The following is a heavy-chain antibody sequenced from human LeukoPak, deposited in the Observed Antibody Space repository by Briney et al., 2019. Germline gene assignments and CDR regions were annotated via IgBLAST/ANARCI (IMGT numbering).Heavy chain of an antibody. D-gene: IGHD2-2*01. J-gene: IGHJ6*03. V-gene: IGHV1-2*02. Sequence: ASVKVSRKASGYTFTGYYMHWARQAPGQGLEWMGWINPNSGGTNYAQKFQGRVTMTRDTSISTAYMELSRLRSDDTAVYYCARGSSTRTRYYYMDVWGKGTTVTVSS. CDR2: INPNSGGT. CDR1: GYTFTGYY. CDR3: ARGSSTRTRYYYMDV.